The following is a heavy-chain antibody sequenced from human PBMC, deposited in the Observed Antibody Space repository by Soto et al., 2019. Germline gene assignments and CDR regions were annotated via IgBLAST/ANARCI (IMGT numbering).Heavy chain of an antibody. V-gene: IGHV3-48*02. CDR3: ARVRSSSDNGMDV. D-gene: IGHD6-6*01. CDR2: ISSRSYTI. CDR1: GFSFSTYS. Sequence: EVQLVESGGGLVQPGGSLRLSCAASGFSFSTYSMNWVRQAPGKGLEWVSDISSRSYTIYYLDSVKGRFTISRDNATNSLYLQMNSLRDEDTAVYSCARVRSSSDNGMDVWGQGTAVTVSS. J-gene: IGHJ6*02.